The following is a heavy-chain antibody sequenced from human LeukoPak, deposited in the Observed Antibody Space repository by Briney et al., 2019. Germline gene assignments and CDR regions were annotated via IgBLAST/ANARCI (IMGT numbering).Heavy chain of an antibody. J-gene: IGHJ6*03. CDR1: GGSFSGYY. CDR3: ARVPTMVQGVMRPDYYYYCYMDV. Sequence: SETLSLTCAVYGGSFSGYYWSWLRLPPGKGLDWIGEINQSVSTNYNPSLKSRGTISVDTSKNQFSLKLTSVTAADTAVYYCARVPTMVQGVMRPDYYYYCYMDVWGKGTTVTVSS. CDR2: INQSVST. V-gene: IGHV4-34*01. D-gene: IGHD3-10*01.